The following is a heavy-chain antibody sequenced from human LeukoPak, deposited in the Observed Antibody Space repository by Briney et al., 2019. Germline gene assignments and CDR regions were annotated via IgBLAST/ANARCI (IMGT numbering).Heavy chain of an antibody. CDR2: IKQDGSEK. V-gene: IGHV3-7*01. D-gene: IGHD3-22*01. Sequence: PGGSLRLSCAASGFTFSSYWMSWVRQAPGKGLEWVANIKQDGSEKYYVDSVKGRFTISRDNAKNSLYLQMNSLRAEDTAVYYCARTPIYYDSSGYYYNYYYYMDVWGKGTTVTVSS. CDR3: ARTPIYYDSSGYYYNYYYYMDV. J-gene: IGHJ6*03. CDR1: GFTFSSYW.